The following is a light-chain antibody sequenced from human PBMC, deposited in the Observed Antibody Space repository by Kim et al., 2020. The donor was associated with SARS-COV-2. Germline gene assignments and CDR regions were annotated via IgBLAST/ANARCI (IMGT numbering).Light chain of an antibody. V-gene: IGKV3-20*01. J-gene: IGKJ1*01. CDR1: ASLSGNH. CDR3: QQYVISPRT. Sequence: SPGERATLSCGATASLSGNHLAWYQQKPGQAPRLLIYRTTSRAAGIPDRFSGRGSGTVFTLTISRLKPEVFAVYYCQQYVISPRTFGQGTKVDIK. CDR2: RTT.